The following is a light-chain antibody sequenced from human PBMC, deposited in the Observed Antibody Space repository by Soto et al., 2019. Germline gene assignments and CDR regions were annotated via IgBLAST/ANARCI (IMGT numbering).Light chain of an antibody. V-gene: IGLV2-11*01. CDR3: SAFTSSMTNV. CDR2: DVS. CDR1: SSDVGGYNY. Sequence: QRALTQPRSVTGSPGQSVTISCTGTSSDVGGYNYVSWYQQHPGKAPKLMIYDVSKRPSGVPDRFSGSKSGNTASLTISWLQAADEADYFCSAFTSSMTNVFGSGTKVTAL. J-gene: IGLJ1*01.